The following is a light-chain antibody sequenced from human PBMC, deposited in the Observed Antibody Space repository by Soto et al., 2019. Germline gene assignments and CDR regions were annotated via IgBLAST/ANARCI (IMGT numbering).Light chain of an antibody. V-gene: IGKV3-20*01. CDR3: QQYGSSPRYS. CDR1: QSVDSRY. J-gene: IGKJ2*03. Sequence: DIVLTQSPGTLSLSPGERATLSCRASQSVDSRYLAWYQQKPGQAPRLVIHAVSRRATGIPDRFSGSGSGTDFTLTINRLEPEDFAEYYCQQYGSSPRYSFGQGTYLEIK. CDR2: AVS.